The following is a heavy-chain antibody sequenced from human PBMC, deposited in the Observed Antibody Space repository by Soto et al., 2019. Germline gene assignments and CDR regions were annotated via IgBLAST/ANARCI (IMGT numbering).Heavy chain of an antibody. V-gene: IGHV4-59*01. Sequence: PSETLSLTCTVSGGSISSYYWSWIRQPPGKGLEWIGYIYYSGSTNYNPSLKSRVTISVDTSKNQFSLKLSSVTAADTAVYYCARSSYGGYYYFDYWGQGTLVTVSS. D-gene: IGHD5-12*01. CDR3: ARSSYGGYYYFDY. J-gene: IGHJ4*02. CDR2: IYYSGST. CDR1: GGSISSYY.